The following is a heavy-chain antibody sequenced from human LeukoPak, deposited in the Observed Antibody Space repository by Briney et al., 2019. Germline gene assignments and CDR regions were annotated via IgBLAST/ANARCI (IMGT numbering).Heavy chain of an antibody. J-gene: IGHJ3*02. CDR1: GFTFSSYW. D-gene: IGHD6-6*01. CDR2: ISTDGSST. Sequence: GGSLRLSCAASGFTFSSYWMHWVRQTPGKGLVWVSRISTDGSSTNSADSVKGRLTISRDNARNTLYLQMNSLRAEDTAVYYCVREYSSSSGRAFDMWGQGTMVTVSP. CDR3: VREYSSSSGRAFDM. V-gene: IGHV3-74*01.